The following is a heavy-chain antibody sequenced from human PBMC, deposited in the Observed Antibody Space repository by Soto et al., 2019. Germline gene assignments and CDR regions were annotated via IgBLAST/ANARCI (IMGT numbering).Heavy chain of an antibody. CDR1: GGSISSSSYY. V-gene: IGHV4-39*01. Sequence: SETLSLTCTVSGGSISSSSYYWGWIRQPPGKGLEWIGSIYYSGSTYYNPSLKSRVTISVDTSKNQFSLKLSSVTAADTAVYYCARHVLTTVTTFFDYWGQGTLVTVSS. D-gene: IGHD4-17*01. CDR2: IYYSGST. J-gene: IGHJ4*02. CDR3: ARHVLTTVTTFFDY.